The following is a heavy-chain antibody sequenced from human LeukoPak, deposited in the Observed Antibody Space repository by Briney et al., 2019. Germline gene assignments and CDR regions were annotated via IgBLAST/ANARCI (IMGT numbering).Heavy chain of an antibody. CDR2: IYYSGST. CDR3: ARRSGKKYYFDY. D-gene: IGHD4-23*01. J-gene: IGHJ4*02. Sequence: SETLSLTCTASGGSISSSSYYWGWIRQPPGKGLEWIGSIYYSGSTYYNPSLKSRVTISVDTSKNQFSLKMSSVTAADTAVYYCARRSGKKYYFDYWGQGTLVTVSS. CDR1: GGSISSSSYY. V-gene: IGHV4-39*01.